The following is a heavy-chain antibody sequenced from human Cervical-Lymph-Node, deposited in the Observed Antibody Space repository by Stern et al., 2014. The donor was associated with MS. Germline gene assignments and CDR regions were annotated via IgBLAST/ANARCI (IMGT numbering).Heavy chain of an antibody. CDR2: IWYDGSNR. J-gene: IGHJ1*01. CDR3: AREGGNTAEYFQH. V-gene: IGHV3-33*01. CDR1: GFTFSSSG. D-gene: IGHD4-23*01. Sequence: MQLVESGGGVVQPGRSLRLSCAASGFTFSSSGMHWVRQAPGKGLEWLAIIWYDGSNRYYADSVKGRFTISRDNSKNPLYLQMNSLRAEDTAVYYCAREGGNTAEYFQHWGQGTLVTVSS.